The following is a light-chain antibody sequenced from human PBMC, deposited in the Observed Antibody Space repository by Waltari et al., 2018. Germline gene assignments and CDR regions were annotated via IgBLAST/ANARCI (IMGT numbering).Light chain of an antibody. J-gene: IGLJ1*01. Sequence: QSVLTSPPSVSRPPPQRVTHSCTGCRPNILAAYAIHCYQHLPGTAPKLLIHGNSNRPSGVPYRLSGSKSGTSASLATTGLQADEEADYYCQSYDISLSGYVFGTGTKVTVL. CDR3: QSYDISLSGYV. CDR2: GNS. CDR1: RPNILAAYA. V-gene: IGLV1-40*01.